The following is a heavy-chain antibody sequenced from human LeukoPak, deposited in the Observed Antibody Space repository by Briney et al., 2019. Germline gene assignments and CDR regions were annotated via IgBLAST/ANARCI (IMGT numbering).Heavy chain of an antibody. CDR3: ARNCGGGANCYNLFGMDV. V-gene: IGHV1-69*06. CDR2: IIPIFNTA. D-gene: IGHD2-21*01. J-gene: IGHJ6*02. Sequence: SVKVSCKASGDSFDIYVINWLRQAPGQGLEWMGRIIPIFNTANYAQKFQGRVTITADKSTTTAYMKLTNLRSDDTAVYFCARNCGGGANCYNLFGMDVWGQGTTVTVSS. CDR1: GDSFDIYV.